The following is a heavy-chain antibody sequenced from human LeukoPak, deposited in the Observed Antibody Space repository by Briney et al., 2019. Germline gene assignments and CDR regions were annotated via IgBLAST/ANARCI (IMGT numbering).Heavy chain of an antibody. D-gene: IGHD3-22*01. J-gene: IGHJ4*02. V-gene: IGHV3-21*01. CDR1: GFTFSSYS. CDR2: ISSSGSYI. CDR3: ARGLHDSSGYWVPYYFDY. Sequence: GGSLRLSCAASGFTFSSYSMNWVRQAPGKGLEWVSSISSSGSYIYYADSVKGRFTISRDNAKNSLYLQMNSLRAEDTAVYYCARGLHDSSGYWVPYYFDYWGQGTLVTVSS.